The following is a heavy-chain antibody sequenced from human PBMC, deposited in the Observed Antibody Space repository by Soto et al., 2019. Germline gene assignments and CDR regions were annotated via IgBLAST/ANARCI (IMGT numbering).Heavy chain of an antibody. D-gene: IGHD1-7*01. Sequence: GGSLRLSCAASGFTFSTYALSWVRQAPGKGLEWVSAISANGQGIYYADSVRGRFTISRDNSKNTICLHMDSLRAEDTAVYYCAKDRNYPRDQFHYWGQGTLVTVSS. CDR3: AKDRNYPRDQFHY. CDR1: GFTFSTYA. J-gene: IGHJ4*02. V-gene: IGHV3-23*01. CDR2: ISANGQGI.